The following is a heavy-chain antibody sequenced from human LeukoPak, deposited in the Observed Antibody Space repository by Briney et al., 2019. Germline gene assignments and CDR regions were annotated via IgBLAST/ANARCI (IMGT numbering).Heavy chain of an antibody. D-gene: IGHD5-12*01. J-gene: IGHJ6*03. Sequence: PSETLSLTCTVSGGSISSYYWSWIRQPAGKGLEWIGRIYTSGSTNYNPSLKSRVTMSVDTSKNQFSLKLSSVTAADTAVYYCARVDSGYDKDYYYYMDVWGKGTTVTISS. V-gene: IGHV4-4*07. CDR1: GGSISSYY. CDR3: ARVDSGYDKDYYYYMDV. CDR2: IYTSGST.